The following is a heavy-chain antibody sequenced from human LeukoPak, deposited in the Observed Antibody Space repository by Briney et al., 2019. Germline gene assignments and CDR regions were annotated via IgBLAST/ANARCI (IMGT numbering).Heavy chain of an antibody. D-gene: IGHD3-22*01. CDR2: IKQDGSEK. CDR3: ARDLFYYDSSGYGRGISFGLGNRFDP. CDR1: GFTFSSYW. V-gene: IGHV3-7*01. Sequence: GGSLRLSCAASGFTFSSYWMNWVRQAPGKGLEWVANIKQDGSEKYYVDSVKGRFIISRDNAKNSLYLQMNSLRAEDTAVYYCARDLFYYDSSGYGRGISFGLGNRFDPWGQGTLVTVSS. J-gene: IGHJ5*02.